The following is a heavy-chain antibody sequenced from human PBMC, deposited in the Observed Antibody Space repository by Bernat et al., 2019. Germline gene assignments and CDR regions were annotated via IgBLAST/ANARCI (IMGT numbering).Heavy chain of an antibody. CDR2: IGPDGVGT. Sequence: EVHVVESGGGLVQPGGSLRLSCSASRFSFSGFSMHWVPQAPGKGLEYVSAIGPDGVGTWYADSVKGRFTISRDNSKNTLYLQMTSLRPEDTALYYCVNDLHAVVFNWGQGAQVTVSS. CDR1: RFSFSGFS. V-gene: IGHV3-64D*08. J-gene: IGHJ4*02. D-gene: IGHD2-21*01. CDR3: VNDLHAVVFN.